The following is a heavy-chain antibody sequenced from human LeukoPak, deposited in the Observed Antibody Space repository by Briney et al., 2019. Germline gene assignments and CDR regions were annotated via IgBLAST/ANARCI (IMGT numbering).Heavy chain of an antibody. D-gene: IGHD3-10*01. CDR1: GYTFTSSYY. V-gene: IGHV1-46*04. CDR2: ISPSVGTT. Sequence: ASVKVSCKASGYTFTSSYYIHWVRQAPGQGLEWMGIISPSVGTTTYAQKLQGRVTMTRDTSTTTVYMELRSLRSEDTAVYYCGRIGDYGSGSEGFDPWGQGTLVTVSS. CDR3: GRIGDYGSGSEGFDP. J-gene: IGHJ5*02.